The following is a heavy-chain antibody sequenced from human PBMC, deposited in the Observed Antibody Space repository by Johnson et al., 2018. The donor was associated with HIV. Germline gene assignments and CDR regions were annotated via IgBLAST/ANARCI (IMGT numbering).Heavy chain of an antibody. CDR3: AKVLVEMATFDAFDI. Sequence: QVQLVESGGGVVQPGRSLRLSCAASGFTFSNYGMHWVRQAPGKGLEWVAVIWFDGSNKYYADSVKGRFTISRDNSKNTLYLQMNSLIAEDTAVYYCAKVLVEMATFDAFDIWGQGTMVTVSS. V-gene: IGHV3-33*06. D-gene: IGHD5-24*01. CDR2: IWFDGSNK. J-gene: IGHJ3*02. CDR1: GFTFSNYG.